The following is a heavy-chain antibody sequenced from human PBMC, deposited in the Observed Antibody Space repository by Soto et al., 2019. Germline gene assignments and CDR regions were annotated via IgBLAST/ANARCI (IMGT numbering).Heavy chain of an antibody. V-gene: IGHV1-2*04. J-gene: IGHJ6*02. CDR2: INPNSGGT. Sequence: APVKVSCKASGYTFTGYYMHWVRQAPGQGLEWMGWINPNSGGTNYAQKFQGWVTMTRDTSISTAYMELSRLRSDDTAVYYCARGRGSLWFGVYYGMDVWGQGTTVTVSS. D-gene: IGHD3-10*01. CDR3: ARGRGSLWFGVYYGMDV. CDR1: GYTFTGYY.